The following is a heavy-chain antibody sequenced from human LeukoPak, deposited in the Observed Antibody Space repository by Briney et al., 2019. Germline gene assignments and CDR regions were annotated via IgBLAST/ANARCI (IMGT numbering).Heavy chain of an antibody. J-gene: IGHJ4*02. CDR2: ISWNSGSI. Sequence: GGSLRLSCAASGFTFDDYAMHWVRQAPGKGLEWVPGISWNSGSIGYADSVKGRFTISRDNAKNSLYLQMNSLRAEDTALYYCAKGGSRSGYYFDYWGQGTLVTVSS. D-gene: IGHD3-22*01. CDR3: AKGGSRSGYYFDY. CDR1: GFTFDDYA. V-gene: IGHV3-9*01.